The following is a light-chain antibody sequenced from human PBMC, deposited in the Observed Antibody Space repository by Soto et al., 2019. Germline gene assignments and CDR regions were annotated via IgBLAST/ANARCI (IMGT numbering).Light chain of an antibody. J-gene: IGKJ4*01. V-gene: IGKV3-20*01. CDR2: GAS. Sequence: EIVLTQSPGTLSLSPGERATLSCRASQSVSSSYLAWYQQKPGQAPRLLIYGASIRATGIPDRFSGSGSETDFTLTISRLEPEDFAVYFCQQYGRSPLTFGGGTKVEIK. CDR1: QSVSSSY. CDR3: QQYGRSPLT.